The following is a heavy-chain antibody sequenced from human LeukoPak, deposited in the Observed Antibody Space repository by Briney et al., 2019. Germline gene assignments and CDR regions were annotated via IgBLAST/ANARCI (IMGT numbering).Heavy chain of an antibody. D-gene: IGHD3-3*01. CDR1: GFTFSNYA. V-gene: IGHV3-30*18. Sequence: GGSLRLSCTASGFTFSNYAMHWVRRAPGKGLEWVAGISYEGNNRYYADSVKGRFTISRDNHKNTVYLEMNSLRAEDTAVYYCAKGHYESAVRGGHLDYWGQGTLATVSS. J-gene: IGHJ4*02. CDR2: ISYEGNNR. CDR3: AKGHYESAVRGGHLDY.